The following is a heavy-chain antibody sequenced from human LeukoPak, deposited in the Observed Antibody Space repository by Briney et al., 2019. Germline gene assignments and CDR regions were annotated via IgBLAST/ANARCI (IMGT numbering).Heavy chain of an antibody. J-gene: IGHJ4*02. V-gene: IGHV4-30-2*01. CDR2: IYHSGST. D-gene: IGHD3-3*01. CDR1: GGSISSGGYY. Sequence: SETLSLTCTVSGGSISSGGYYWSWIRQPPGKGLEWIGYIYHSGSTYYNPSLKSRVTISVDRSKNQFSLKLSSVTAADTAVYYCARELGYYDFWSGYYEGWGQGTLVTVSS. CDR3: ARELGYYDFWSGYYEG.